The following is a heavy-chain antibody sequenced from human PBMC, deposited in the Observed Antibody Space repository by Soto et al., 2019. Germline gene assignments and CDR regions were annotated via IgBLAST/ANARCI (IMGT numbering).Heavy chain of an antibody. D-gene: IGHD5-18*01. CDR1: GVSIARNIYY. CDR3: ARHVSALYTYVPGGTWVDP. V-gene: IGHV4-39*01. J-gene: IGHJ5*02. Sequence: QPQLQESGPGLVKPSDTLSLTCTVSGVSIARNIYYWGSIRQPPGDGLEWIGTVFYSGTTYHNPSRQRRVAHSLDRSKNQFSLKMRSVTAADTAVYYFARHVSALYTYVPGGTWVDPLCQGALFTVSS. CDR2: VFYSGTT.